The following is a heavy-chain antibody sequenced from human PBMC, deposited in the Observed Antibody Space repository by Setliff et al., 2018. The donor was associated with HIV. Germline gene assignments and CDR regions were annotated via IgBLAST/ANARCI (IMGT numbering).Heavy chain of an antibody. CDR2: VSNTGRRT. V-gene: IGHV3-23*05. Sequence: GGSLRLSCAASTFSVSEYAMSWVRQAPGKGLEWVSAVSNTGRRTFYADSVKGRFTISKDKFENVVYLQMNSLRVDDTAVYYCVKDAYSTGKPGISWGQGTQVTVS. CDR3: VKDAYSTGKPGIS. CDR1: TFSVSEYA. J-gene: IGHJ4*02. D-gene: IGHD2-8*02.